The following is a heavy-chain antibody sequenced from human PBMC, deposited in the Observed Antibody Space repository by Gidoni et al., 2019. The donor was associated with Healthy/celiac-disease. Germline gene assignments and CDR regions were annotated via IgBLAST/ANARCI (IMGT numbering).Heavy chain of an antibody. V-gene: IGHV4-4*07. CDR2: IDTGGST. D-gene: IGHD3-10*01. Sequence: QVQLQESGPGLVKPSETLSLTCPVSGGSISSYYWSWIRQPAGKGLEWIGRIDTGGSTNYNPSLKSRVTMSVDTSKNQFSLKLTSVTAADTAVYYCAREGRLYYGSGSYYKDAFDIWGQGTMVTVSS. CDR1: GGSISSYY. J-gene: IGHJ3*02. CDR3: AREGRLYYGSGSYYKDAFDI.